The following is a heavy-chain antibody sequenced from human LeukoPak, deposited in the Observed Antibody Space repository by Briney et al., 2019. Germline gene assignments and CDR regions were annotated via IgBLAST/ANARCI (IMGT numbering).Heavy chain of an antibody. V-gene: IGHV4-59*08. D-gene: IGHD6-13*01. CDR3: ARADYSSSWSHDYYYMDV. CDR2: IYYSGST. CDR1: GGSISSYY. J-gene: IGHJ6*03. Sequence: SETLSLTCTVSGGSISSYYWSWIRQPPGRGLEWIGYIYYSGSTDYNPSFQSRVSISVDTSKKQFSLKLSSVTAADTAVYYCARADYSSSWSHDYYYMDVWGKGTTVTVSS.